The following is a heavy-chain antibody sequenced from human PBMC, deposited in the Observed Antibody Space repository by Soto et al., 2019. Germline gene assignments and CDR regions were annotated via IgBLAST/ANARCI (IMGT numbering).Heavy chain of an antibody. J-gene: IGHJ2*01. CDR1: GFTFINYA. CDR3: ARKVLGSTSRPDWWYFDL. Sequence: EVQLLESGGGLVQPGGSLRLSCVGSGFTFINYAMNWVRQTPGKGREWVSTISGGGDRTFDADTVKGRFTISRDNSKNTVNLQMNSLRADDTAVYYCARKVLGSTSRPDWWYFDLWGRGTLVTVSS. D-gene: IGHD2-2*01. CDR2: ISGGGDRT. V-gene: IGHV3-23*01.